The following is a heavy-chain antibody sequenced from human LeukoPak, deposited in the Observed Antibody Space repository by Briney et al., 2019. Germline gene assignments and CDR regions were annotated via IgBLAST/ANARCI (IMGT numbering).Heavy chain of an antibody. CDR2: INHSGST. CDR1: GGSFSGYY. V-gene: IGHV4-34*01. Sequence: PPETLSLTCAVYGGSFSGYYWSWIRQPPGKGLEWIGEINHSGSTNYNPSLKSRVTVSVDTSKNQFSLKLSSVTAADTAVYYCARAGYNYRFDYWGQGTLVTVSS. J-gene: IGHJ4*02. D-gene: IGHD5-24*01. CDR3: ARAGYNYRFDY.